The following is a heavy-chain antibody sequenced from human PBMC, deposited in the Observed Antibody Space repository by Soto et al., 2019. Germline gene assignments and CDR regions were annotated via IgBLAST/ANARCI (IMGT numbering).Heavy chain of an antibody. CDR2: IIPILGIA. Sequence: QVQLVQSGAEVKKPGSSVKVSCKASGGTFSSYTISWVRQAPGQGLEWMGRIIPILGIANYAQKFQGRVTITADKSTSTAYMELSSLRSEDTAVYYCAGSGLWQPLVQVGYFDYWGQGTLVTVSS. D-gene: IGHD6-13*01. CDR3: AGSGLWQPLVQVGYFDY. V-gene: IGHV1-69*02. CDR1: GGTFSSYT. J-gene: IGHJ4*02.